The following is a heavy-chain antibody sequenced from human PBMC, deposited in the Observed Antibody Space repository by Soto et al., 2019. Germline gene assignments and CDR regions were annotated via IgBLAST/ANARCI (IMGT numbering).Heavy chain of an antibody. D-gene: IGHD3-3*01. CDR1: GERKSIDA. J-gene: IGHJ6*02. CDR3: ARARFEDFWSGYDYGMDV. Sequence: VNVYCKSAGERKSIDAGSWGRKKNGQGLEWMGGIIPIFGIVNHAQKFQGRVTITADASTSTAYMDLSSLRSEDTAVYYCARARFEDFWSGYDYGMDVWGQGTTV. V-gene: IGHV1-69*13. CDR2: IIPIFGIV.